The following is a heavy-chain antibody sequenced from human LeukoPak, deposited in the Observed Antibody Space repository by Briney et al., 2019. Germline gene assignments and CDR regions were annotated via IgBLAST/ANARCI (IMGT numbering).Heavy chain of an antibody. CDR1: GYSISSGYY. CDR2: FYHSGST. Sequence: SETLSLTCAVSGYSISSGYYWGWIRQPPGKGLEWIGSFYHSGSTYYNPSLKSRVTISVDTSKNQFSLKLSSVTAADTAVYYCARGHCSSTICYYAAWFDPWGQGTLVTVSS. V-gene: IGHV4-38-2*01. CDR3: ARGHCSSTICYYAAWFDP. D-gene: IGHD2-2*01. J-gene: IGHJ5*02.